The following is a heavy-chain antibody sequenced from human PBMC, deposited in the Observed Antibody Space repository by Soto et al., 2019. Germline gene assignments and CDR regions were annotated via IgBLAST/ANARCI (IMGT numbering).Heavy chain of an antibody. J-gene: IGHJ4*02. CDR1: GFTFSSYS. Sequence: GGSLRLSCAGSGFTFSSYSMNWVRQAPGKGLQWIAYINSRSSNLYYADSLKGRFTISRDNAKNSLYLQVNSLRVEDTAVYYCARDCSGTCWFNDRSQGTLVTVSS. D-gene: IGHD2-2*01. CDR2: INSRSSNL. V-gene: IGHV3-48*01. CDR3: ARDCSGTCWFND.